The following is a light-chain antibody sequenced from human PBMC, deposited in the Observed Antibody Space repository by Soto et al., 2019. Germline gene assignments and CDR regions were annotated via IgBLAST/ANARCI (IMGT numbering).Light chain of an antibody. J-gene: IGKJ4*01. CDR3: QQYNTWTPLT. V-gene: IGKV3-15*01. CDR2: GAS. CDR1: QSVSNN. Sequence: EMVMTQSPDTLSVSPGQRATLSCRASQSVSNNLAWYQQKPGQAPSLLIYGASTRATGIPARFSGSGSGTEFTLSISSLQPEDSAVYYCQQYNTWTPLTFGGGTKVEIK.